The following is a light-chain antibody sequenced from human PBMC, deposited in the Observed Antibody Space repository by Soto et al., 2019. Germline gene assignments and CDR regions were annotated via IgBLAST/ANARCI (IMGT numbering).Light chain of an antibody. CDR1: NSDVGIYDF. CDR2: EVS. CDR3: QSYDSSLSGPVV. Sequence: QSALTQPASVSGTPGQSITISCTGSNSDVGIYDFVSWYQHHPGRAPKLIVSEVSHRPSGVSNRFSGSKSGNTASLTISGLQSEDEADYYCQSYDSSLSGPVVFGGGTQLTVL. J-gene: IGLJ2*01. V-gene: IGLV2-14*01.